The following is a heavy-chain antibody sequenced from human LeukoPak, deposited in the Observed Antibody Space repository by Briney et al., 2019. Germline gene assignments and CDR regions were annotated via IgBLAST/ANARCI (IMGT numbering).Heavy chain of an antibody. CDR1: GFTFSSYG. CDR2: IWYDGSNK. Sequence: PGGSLRLSCAASGFTFSSYGMPWVRQAPSKWREWVAVIWYDGSNKFYADFVKGRFTISRDNSKNTLYLQMNSLRAEDTAVYYCARWLMTGTYYYYYYMDVWGKGTTVTVSS. D-gene: IGHD3-9*01. CDR3: ARWLMTGTYYYYYYMDV. V-gene: IGHV3-33*01. J-gene: IGHJ6*03.